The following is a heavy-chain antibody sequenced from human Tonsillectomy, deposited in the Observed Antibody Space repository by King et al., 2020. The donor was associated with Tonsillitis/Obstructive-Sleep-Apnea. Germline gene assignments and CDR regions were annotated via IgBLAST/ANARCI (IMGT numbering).Heavy chain of an antibody. Sequence: VQLVESGGGVVQPGRSLRLSCAASGFTFSSYAMHWVRQAPGKGLEWVAVISYDGSNKCYADSVKGRFTISRDNSKNTLYLQMNSLRAEDTAVYYCARGWLQHDYWGQGTLVTVSS. CDR1: GFTFSSYA. CDR3: ARGWLQHDY. CDR2: ISYDGSNK. J-gene: IGHJ4*02. D-gene: IGHD5-24*01. V-gene: IGHV3-30*04.